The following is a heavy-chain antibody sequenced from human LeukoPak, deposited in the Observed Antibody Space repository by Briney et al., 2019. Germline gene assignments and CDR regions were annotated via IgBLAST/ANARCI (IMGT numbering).Heavy chain of an antibody. CDR3: ASTCRRDGYKTGYYFDY. Sequence: ASVKVSCKASGYTFTGYYMHWVRQAPGQGLEWMGWINPNSGGTNYAQKFQGRVTMARDTSISTAYMELSRLRSDDTAVYYCASTCRRDGYKTGYYFDYWGQGTLVTVSS. CDR2: INPNSGGT. V-gene: IGHV1-2*02. D-gene: IGHD5-24*01. CDR1: GYTFTGYY. J-gene: IGHJ4*02.